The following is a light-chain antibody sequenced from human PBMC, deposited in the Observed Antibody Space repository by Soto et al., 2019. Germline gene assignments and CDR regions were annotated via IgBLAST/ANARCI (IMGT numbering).Light chain of an antibody. CDR1: QSVSNNY. Sequence: EIVLTQSPGTLSLSPGERATLSCRASQSVSNNYLAWYQQKSGQAPRLLIYGAFSRANGIPVRFSGSASGTDFTLIISRLEPEDFALYYCQQRSNWPITFGQGTRLEIK. J-gene: IGKJ5*01. CDR2: GAF. CDR3: QQRSNWPIT. V-gene: IGKV3D-20*02.